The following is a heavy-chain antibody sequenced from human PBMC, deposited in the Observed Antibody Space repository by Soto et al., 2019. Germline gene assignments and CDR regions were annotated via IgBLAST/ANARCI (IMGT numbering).Heavy chain of an antibody. Sequence: SETLSLTCDVSGVSISENHWSWIRQAPGKGLEWVGYVHFSGSTTYNPSLAPRLNISFDMSKSQVYLQLTSVTAADTAVYYCAKRGSGSQFDYWGQGTLVTVSS. CDR1: GVSISENH. J-gene: IGHJ4*02. V-gene: IGHV4-59*01. D-gene: IGHD1-26*01. CDR2: VHFSGST. CDR3: AKRGSGSQFDY.